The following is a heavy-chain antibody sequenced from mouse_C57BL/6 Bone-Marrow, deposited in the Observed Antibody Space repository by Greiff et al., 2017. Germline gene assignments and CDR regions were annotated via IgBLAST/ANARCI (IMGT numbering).Heavy chain of an antibody. D-gene: IGHD1-1*01. CDR1: GYTFTSYG. Sequence: QVQLKESGAELARPGASVKLSCKASGYTFTSYGISWVKQRPGQGLEWIGEFYPRSGNTYYNEKFKGKATLTADKSSSTAYMELRSLTSEDYAVEVCAREKVEASRYCDVGGKGTTVTVSS. CDR3: AREKVEASRYCDV. V-gene: IGHV1-81*01. CDR2: FYPRSGNT. J-gene: IGHJ1*03.